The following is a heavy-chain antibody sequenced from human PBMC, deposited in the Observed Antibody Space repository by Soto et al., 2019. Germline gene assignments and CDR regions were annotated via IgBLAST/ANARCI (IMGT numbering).Heavy chain of an antibody. CDR1: GGSFSGYY. CDR2: INHSGST. CDR3: ARVVVVVPAASRYIDY. Sequence: PSETLSLTCAVYGGSFSGYYWSWIRQPPGKGLEWIGEINHSGSTNYNPSLKSRVTISVDTSKNQFSLKLSSVTAADTAVYYCARVVVVVPAASRYIDYWGQGTLVTVSS. D-gene: IGHD2-2*01. V-gene: IGHV4-34*01. J-gene: IGHJ4*02.